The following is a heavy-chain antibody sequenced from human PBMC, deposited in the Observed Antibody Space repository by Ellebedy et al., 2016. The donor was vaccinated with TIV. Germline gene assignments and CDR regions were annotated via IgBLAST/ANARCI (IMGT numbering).Heavy chain of an antibody. CDR1: GDDFSSYD. CDR2: ISTSGSGT. J-gene: IGHJ4*02. Sequence: ASVKVSXXAPGDDFSSYDINWVRQAPGQGLEWVGRISTSGSGTTYAQNFQGRVTMTTDTSTRTAYMELRSLRSDDTAVYYCSRDRGITGTTDYWGQGTLVTVSS. D-gene: IGHD1-7*01. V-gene: IGHV1-18*01. CDR3: SRDRGITGTTDY.